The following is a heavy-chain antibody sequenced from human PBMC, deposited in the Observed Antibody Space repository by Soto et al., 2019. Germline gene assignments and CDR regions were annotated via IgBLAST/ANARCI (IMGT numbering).Heavy chain of an antibody. J-gene: IGHJ4*02. CDR2: ISPFFGTK. CDR1: GGVTLSNDA. Sequence: QVHLVQSGADGRKAGSSVRVSCTASGGVTLSNDAMSCVRQAPGQGLEWLGRISPFFGTKDYSHSFQGRLTMTADASTGTVNMDLRSLKSDDTAVYYCAREVVTETTWGSFDSWGQGTLVTVSS. CDR3: AREVVTETTWGSFDS. V-gene: IGHV1-69*01. D-gene: IGHD2-21*02.